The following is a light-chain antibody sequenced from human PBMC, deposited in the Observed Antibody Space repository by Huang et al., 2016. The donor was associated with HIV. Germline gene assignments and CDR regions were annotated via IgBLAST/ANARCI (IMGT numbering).Light chain of an antibody. V-gene: IGKV3-15*01. CDR2: AAS. J-gene: IGKJ1*01. Sequence: EIVMTQSPATLSVSPGERATLSCRASQSVGSNLAWYQQRRGQSPRLLIYAASTRATGIPARFSGSGSGTEFTLTVSSLQSEDFAVYYCQQHNGWPRTFGQGTSV. CDR3: QQHNGWPRT. CDR1: QSVGSN.